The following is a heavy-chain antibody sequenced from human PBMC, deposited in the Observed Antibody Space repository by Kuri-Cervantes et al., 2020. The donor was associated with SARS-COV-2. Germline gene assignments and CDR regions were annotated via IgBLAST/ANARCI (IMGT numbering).Heavy chain of an antibody. CDR1: GFTFSSYE. Sequence: GESLKISCAASGFTFSSYEMNWVRQAPGKGLEWVSYISSSGSTIYYADSVKGRFTISRDNSKNTLYLQMNSLRAEDTAVYYCAREEYSSSWSAVDFDYWGQGTLVTASS. CDR3: AREEYSSSWSAVDFDY. J-gene: IGHJ4*02. CDR2: ISSSGSTI. D-gene: IGHD6-13*01. V-gene: IGHV3-48*03.